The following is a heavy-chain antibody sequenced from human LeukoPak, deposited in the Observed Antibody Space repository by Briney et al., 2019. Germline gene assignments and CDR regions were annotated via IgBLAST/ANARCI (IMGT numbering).Heavy chain of an antibody. CDR3: TTDGPRSAGLVAANP. Sequence: GGSLRLSCAASGFTFSNAWMNWVCQAPGKGLEWVGRSKSKNGGGTTNYAAPVRGRFTISRDDSENTLYLQMNSLKTADTAMYYCTTDGPRSAGLVAANPWGQGTLVTVSS. D-gene: IGHD5-12*01. CDR2: SKSKNGGGTT. J-gene: IGHJ5*02. CDR1: GFTFSNAW. V-gene: IGHV3-15*01.